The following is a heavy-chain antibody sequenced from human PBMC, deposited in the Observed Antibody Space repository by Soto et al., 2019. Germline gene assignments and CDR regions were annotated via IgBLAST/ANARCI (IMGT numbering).Heavy chain of an antibody. CDR1: GGSIDTYY. Sequence: GPGPGVPSETLSLTCTVSGGSIDTYYWSWIRQSPGRELEWIGYISSSGSTDYNPSLKSRVTISRDTSKKQFSLKLTSVTAADTAVYYFAREWGSRWPFWYFDLWGPGTLVTVS. CDR3: AREWGSRWPFWYFDL. D-gene: IGHD6-13*01. CDR2: ISSSGST. J-gene: IGHJ2*01. V-gene: IGHV4-59*12.